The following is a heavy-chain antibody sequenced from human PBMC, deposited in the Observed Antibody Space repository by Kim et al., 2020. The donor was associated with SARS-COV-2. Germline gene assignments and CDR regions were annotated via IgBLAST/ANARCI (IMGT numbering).Heavy chain of an antibody. D-gene: IGHD3-10*01. CDR1: GGSFSGYY. Sequence: SETLSLTCAVYGGSFSGYYWSWIRQPPGKGLEWIGEINHSGSTNYNPSLKSRVTISVDTSKNQFSLKLSSVTAADTAVYYCARASFFGFRGFDPWGQGTL. CDR3: ARASFFGFRGFDP. CDR2: INHSGST. J-gene: IGHJ5*02. V-gene: IGHV4-34*01.